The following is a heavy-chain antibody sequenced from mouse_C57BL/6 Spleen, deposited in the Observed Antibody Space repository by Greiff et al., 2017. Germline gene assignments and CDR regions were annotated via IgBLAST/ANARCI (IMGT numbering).Heavy chain of an antibody. CDR1: GFSFNTYA. J-gene: IGHJ3*01. CDR3: VRQGDYYGTPFAY. D-gene: IGHD1-1*01. Sequence: EVKLVESGGGLVQPKGSLKLSCAASGFSFNTYAMNWVRQAPGKGLEWVARIRSKSNNYATYNADSEKDRFTISREDSESMLYLQMNNLKTEDTAMYYCVRQGDYYGTPFAYWGQGTLVTVSA. V-gene: IGHV10-1*01. CDR2: IRSKSNNYAT.